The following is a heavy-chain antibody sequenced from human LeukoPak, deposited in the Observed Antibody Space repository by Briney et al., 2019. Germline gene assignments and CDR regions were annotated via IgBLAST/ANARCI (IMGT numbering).Heavy chain of an antibody. J-gene: IGHJ2*01. CDR1: GGSIIRGGYY. CDR3: ARVTTLTRDDRGISHWYFDL. V-gene: IGHV4-31*03. D-gene: IGHD4-17*01. Sequence: SETLSLTCTVSGGSIIRGGYYWSWIRQNPLKGLEWIAYIYSSGSTYNSPSFRGRFTLSVDTSKNQFSLSLTSVGDADTAVYYCARVTTLTRDDRGISHWYFDLWGRGAQVTVSS. CDR2: IYSSGST.